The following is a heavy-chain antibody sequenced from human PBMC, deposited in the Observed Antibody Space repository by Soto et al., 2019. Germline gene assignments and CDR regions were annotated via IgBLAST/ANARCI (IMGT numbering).Heavy chain of an antibody. CDR2: IYYSGST. Sequence: SETLSLTCSVSGGSISSSSYYWGWIRQPPGKGLEWIGSIYYSGSTYYNPSLKSRVTISVDTSKNQFSLKLSSVTAADTAVYYCARLGEAVANAFDIWGQGTMVTVSS. CDR3: ARLGEAVANAFDI. CDR1: GGSISSSSYY. D-gene: IGHD6-19*01. J-gene: IGHJ3*02. V-gene: IGHV4-39*01.